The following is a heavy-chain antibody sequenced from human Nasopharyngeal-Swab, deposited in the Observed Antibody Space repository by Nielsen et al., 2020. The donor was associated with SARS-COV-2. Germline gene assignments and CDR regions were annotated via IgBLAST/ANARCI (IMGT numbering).Heavy chain of an antibody. CDR3: TRWGGYSTLDV. CDR2: IRSKANSYAT. CDR1: GFTFSSYS. D-gene: IGHD2-15*01. V-gene: IGHV3-73*01. Sequence: GESLKISCAASGFTFSSYSMNWVRQASGKGLEWVGRIRSKANSYATAYAASVKGRFTISRDDSKNTAYLQMNSLKTEDTAVYYCTRWGGYSTLDVWGKGTTVTVSS. J-gene: IGHJ6*04.